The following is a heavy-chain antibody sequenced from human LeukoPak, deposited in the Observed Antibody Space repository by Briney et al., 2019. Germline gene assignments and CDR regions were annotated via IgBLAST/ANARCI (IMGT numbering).Heavy chain of an antibody. Sequence: GGSLRLSCAASGFTFSSYAMSWVRQAPGKGLEWVSSISSGSSYTYYADSVKGRFTISRDNAKNSLYLQMNSLRAEDTAMYYCAGGFSSSDYWGQGTLVTVSS. J-gene: IGHJ4*02. CDR2: ISSGSSYT. V-gene: IGHV3-21*01. D-gene: IGHD6-6*01. CDR1: GFTFSSYA. CDR3: AGGFSSSDY.